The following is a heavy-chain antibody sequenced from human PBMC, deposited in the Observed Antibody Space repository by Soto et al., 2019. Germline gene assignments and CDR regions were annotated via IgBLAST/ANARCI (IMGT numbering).Heavy chain of an antibody. J-gene: IGHJ5*01. Sequence: PSETLSLTCTVSGVSINSADFYWSWIRQAPGKGLEWIGYIYHTGSSQHHPSLRGRVDISMDTSKNQFSLELRSVTAADTAMYYCARGRYCLTGRCFPNWFDSWGQGALVTVSS. CDR1: GVSINSADFY. V-gene: IGHV4-30-4*01. CDR2: IYHTGSS. D-gene: IGHD7-27*01. CDR3: ARGRYCLTGRCFPNWFDS.